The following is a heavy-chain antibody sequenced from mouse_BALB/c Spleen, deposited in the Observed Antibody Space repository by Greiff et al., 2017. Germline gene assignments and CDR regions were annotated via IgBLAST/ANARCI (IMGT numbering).Heavy chain of an antibody. Sequence: VKLMESGAELVRPGSSVKISCKASGYAFSSYWMNWVKQRPGQGLEWIGQIYPGDGDTNYNGKFKGKATLTADKSSSTAYMQLSSLTSEDSAVYFCARDYGSSPMDYWGQGTSVTVSS. J-gene: IGHJ4*01. CDR2: IYPGDGDT. V-gene: IGHV1-80*01. CDR1: GYAFSSYW. CDR3: ARDYGSSPMDY. D-gene: IGHD1-1*01.